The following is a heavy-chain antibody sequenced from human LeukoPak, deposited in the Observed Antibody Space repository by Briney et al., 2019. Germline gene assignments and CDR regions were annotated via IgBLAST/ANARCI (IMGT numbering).Heavy chain of an antibody. J-gene: IGHJ4*02. CDR3: ARGLSIAARRRAPFDY. D-gene: IGHD6-6*01. Sequence: SETLSLTCAVYGGSFSGYYWSWIRQPPGKGLEWIGEINHSGSTNYNPSLKSRVTISVDTSKNQFSLKLSSVTAADTAVYYCARGLSIAARRRAPFDYWGQGTLVTVSS. CDR2: INHSGST. V-gene: IGHV4-34*01. CDR1: GGSFSGYY.